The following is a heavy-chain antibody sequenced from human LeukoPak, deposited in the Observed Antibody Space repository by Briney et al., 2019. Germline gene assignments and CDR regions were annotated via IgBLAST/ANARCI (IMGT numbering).Heavy chain of an antibody. V-gene: IGHV3-30*04. CDR3: AKDLYDSSGYYYFDY. CDR1: GFTFSSYA. CDR2: ISYDGSNK. D-gene: IGHD3-22*01. J-gene: IGHJ4*02. Sequence: GGSLRLSCAASGFTFSSYAMHWVRQAPGKGMEWVAVISYDGSNKYYADSVKGRFTISGDNSKNTLYLQMNSLRAEDTAVYYCAKDLYDSSGYYYFDYWGQGTLVTVSS.